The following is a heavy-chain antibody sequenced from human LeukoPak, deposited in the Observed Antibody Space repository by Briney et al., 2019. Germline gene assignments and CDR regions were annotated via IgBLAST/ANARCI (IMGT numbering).Heavy chain of an antibody. CDR2: ISWNSGSI. CDR3: AKGRVGAYDY. J-gene: IGHJ4*02. Sequence: GGSLRLSCAASGFTFDDYAMHWVRHAPGKGLEWVSGISWNSGSIGYADSVKGRFTISRDNAKNSLYLQMNSLRAEDTALYYCAKGRVGAYDYWGQGTLVTVSS. D-gene: IGHD1-26*01. CDR1: GFTFDDYA. V-gene: IGHV3-9*01.